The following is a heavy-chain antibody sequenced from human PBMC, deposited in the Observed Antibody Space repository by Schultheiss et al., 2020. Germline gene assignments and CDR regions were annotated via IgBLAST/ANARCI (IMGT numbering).Heavy chain of an antibody. CDR2: IYHSGST. CDR3: ARDRGREEVTGYYYGMDV. D-gene: IGHD4-23*01. J-gene: IGHJ6*04. Sequence: SATLSLTCAVSGGSISSGGYSWSWIRQPPGKGLEWIGYIYHSGSTDCNPSLKSRVTISVDTSDNQLSLKLSSVTAADTAVYYCARDRGREEVTGYYYGMDVWGKGTTGNGYS. CDR1: GGSISSGGYS. V-gene: IGHV4-30-2*01.